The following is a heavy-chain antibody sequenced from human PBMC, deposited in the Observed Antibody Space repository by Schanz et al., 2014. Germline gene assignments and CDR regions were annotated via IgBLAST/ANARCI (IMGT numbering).Heavy chain of an antibody. Sequence: VQLVESGGGLVQPGGSLRLSCSASGFTFSIYAMHWVRQAPGKGLEWVAFVPFDGSQKFYADSVKGRFTISRDNSKNTVYLQMNSLRPGDTAVYYCARESSNDIVLVPGAVFDHWGQGILVTVSS. D-gene: IGHD2-2*01. J-gene: IGHJ4*02. CDR1: GFTFSIYA. V-gene: IGHV3-30*04. CDR3: ARESSNDIVLVPGAVFDH. CDR2: VPFDGSQK.